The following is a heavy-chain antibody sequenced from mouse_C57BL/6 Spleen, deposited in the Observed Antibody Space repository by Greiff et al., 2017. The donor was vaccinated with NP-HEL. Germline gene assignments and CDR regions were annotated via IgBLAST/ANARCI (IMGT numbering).Heavy chain of an antibody. V-gene: IGHV5-17*01. J-gene: IGHJ4*01. CDR1: GFTFSDYG. D-gene: IGHD1-1*01. Sequence: EVQLVESGGGLVKPGGSLKLSCAASGFTFSDYGMHWVRQAPEKGLEWVAYISSGSSTIYYADTVKGRFTISRDNAKNTLFLQMTSRRSEDTAMYYCARRDYYGSSYDYYYAMDYWGQGTSVTVSS. CDR3: ARRDYYGSSYDYYYAMDY. CDR2: ISSGSSTI.